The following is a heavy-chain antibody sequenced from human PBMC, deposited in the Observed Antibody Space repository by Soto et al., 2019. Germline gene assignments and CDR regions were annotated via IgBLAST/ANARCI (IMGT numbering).Heavy chain of an antibody. CDR2: MTGSGGFT. CDR3: AKDKLDCSGGDCPLYYYYGMDV. D-gene: IGHD2-15*01. CDR1: GFSFSAYA. V-gene: IGHV3-23*01. J-gene: IGHJ6*02. Sequence: GGSLRLSCAASGFSFSAYAMSWVRQAPGKGLEWVSGMTGSGGFTYYADSVKGRFTISRDNSKNTLYVQMDSLRAEDTAVYYCAKDKLDCSGGDCPLYYYYGMDVWGQGTTVTVSS.